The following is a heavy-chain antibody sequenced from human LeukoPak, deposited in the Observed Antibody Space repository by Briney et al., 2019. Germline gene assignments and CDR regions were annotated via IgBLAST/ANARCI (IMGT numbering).Heavy chain of an antibody. D-gene: IGHD3-10*01. V-gene: IGHV4-59*08. J-gene: IGHJ4*02. Sequence: PSETLSLTCTVSGGSISSYYWSWIRQPPGKGLEWIGSIYHSGSTYYNPSLKSRVTISVDTSKNQFSLKLSSVTAADTAVYYCASPQLGGSYYHDYWGQGTLVTVSS. CDR1: GGSISSYY. CDR2: IYHSGST. CDR3: ASPQLGGSYYHDY.